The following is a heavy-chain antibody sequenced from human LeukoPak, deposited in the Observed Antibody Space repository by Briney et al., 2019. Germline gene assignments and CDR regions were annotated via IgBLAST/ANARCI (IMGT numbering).Heavy chain of an antibody. J-gene: IGHJ3*02. CDR3: ARTSGHYPLGAFDI. CDR2: INPNSGGT. V-gene: IGHV1-2*02. CDR1: GYTFAGYY. D-gene: IGHD3-10*01. Sequence: GASVKVSCKASGYTFAGYYMHWVRQAPGQGLEWMGWINPNSGGTNYAQKFQGRVTMTRDTSISTAYMELSRLRSDDTAVYYCARTSGHYPLGAFDIWGQGTMVTVSS.